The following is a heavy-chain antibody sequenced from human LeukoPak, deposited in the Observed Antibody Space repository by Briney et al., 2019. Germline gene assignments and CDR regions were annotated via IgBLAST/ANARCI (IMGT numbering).Heavy chain of an antibody. CDR3: ARVVGPQLLYGYFDY. Sequence: ASVKVSCKASGYTFTGYYMHWVRQAPGQGLEWMGWINPNSGGTNYAQKFQGRVTMTRDTSISTAYMELSRLRSDDTAVYYCARVVGPQLLYGYFDYWGQGTLVTVSS. D-gene: IGHD2-2*02. J-gene: IGHJ4*02. V-gene: IGHV1-2*02. CDR2: INPNSGGT. CDR1: GYTFTGYY.